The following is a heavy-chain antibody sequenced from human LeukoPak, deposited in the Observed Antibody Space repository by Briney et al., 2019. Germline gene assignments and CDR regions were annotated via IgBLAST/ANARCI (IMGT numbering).Heavy chain of an antibody. Sequence: PGGSLRLSCAASGFTFSSYSMNWVRQAPGKGLEWVSSISSSSYVYYADSVKGRFTISRDNAKNSLYLQMNSLRAEDTAVYYCARRDLRGIVYWGQGTLVTVSS. CDR1: GFTFSSYS. CDR2: ISSSSYV. CDR3: ARRDLRGIVY. V-gene: IGHV3-21*01. J-gene: IGHJ4*02. D-gene: IGHD3-16*01.